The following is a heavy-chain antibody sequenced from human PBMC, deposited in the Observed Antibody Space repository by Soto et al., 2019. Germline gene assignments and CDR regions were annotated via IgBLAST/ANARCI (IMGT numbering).Heavy chain of an antibody. CDR3: AIMAGPLYFDL. CDR2: INHSGSS. Sequence: QVQLQQWGAGLLKPSETLSLTCAVHGGSFSGFYWTWIRQPPGKGLEWIGEINHSGSSNYNPPLKGRVTMSPGTSKNQFFLSLNSVTAAGTAVYYCAIMAGPLYFDLRGRGPPVTVSS. D-gene: IGHD2-8*01. V-gene: IGHV4-34*01. CDR1: GGSFSGFY. J-gene: IGHJ2*01.